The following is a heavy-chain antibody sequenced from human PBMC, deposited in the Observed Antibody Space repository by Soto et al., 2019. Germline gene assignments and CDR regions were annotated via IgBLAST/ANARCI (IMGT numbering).Heavy chain of an antibody. CDR2: INHSGST. J-gene: IGHJ4*02. CDR1: GGSFSGYY. V-gene: IGHV4-34*01. CDR3: ARAESKLKSYSSSWAPFDY. Sequence: SETLSLTCAVYGGSFSGYYWSWIRQPPGKGLEWIGEINHSGSTNYNPSLKSRVTISVDTSKNQFSLKLSSVTAADTAVYYCARAESKLKSYSSSWAPFDYWGQGTLVTVSS. D-gene: IGHD6-13*01.